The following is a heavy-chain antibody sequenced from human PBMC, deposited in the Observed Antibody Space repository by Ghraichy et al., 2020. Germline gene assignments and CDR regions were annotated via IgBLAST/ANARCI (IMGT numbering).Heavy chain of an antibody. J-gene: IGHJ4*02. CDR2: IYWDDDK. V-gene: IGHV2-5*02. D-gene: IGHD3-16*01. CDR3: AHTKLSGGHMADY. Sequence: SGPTLVKPTQTLTLTCSFSGFSLKTTGMGVAWIRQPPGKALEWLALIYWDDDKRYSPSLKSGLTITEDTSKNQVVLTVSIMDPVDTGTYYCAHTKLSGGHMADYWGQGTLVTVSS. CDR1: GFSLKTTGMG.